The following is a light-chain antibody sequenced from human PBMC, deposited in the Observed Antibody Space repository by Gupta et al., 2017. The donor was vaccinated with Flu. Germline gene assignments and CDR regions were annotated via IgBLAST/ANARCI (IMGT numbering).Light chain of an antibody. Sequence: ISCRSSQSLLHSNGYNYLDWYLQKPGQSPQLLIYLGSNRASGVPDKFSGSGSGTDFTLKISRVEAEDVGVYYCMQALQTPTFGGGTKVEIK. V-gene: IGKV2-28*01. CDR2: LGS. CDR3: MQALQTPT. J-gene: IGKJ4*01. CDR1: QSLLHSNGYNY.